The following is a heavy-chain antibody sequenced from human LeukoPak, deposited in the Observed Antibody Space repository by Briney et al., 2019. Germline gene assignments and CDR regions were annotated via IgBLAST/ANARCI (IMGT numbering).Heavy chain of an antibody. CDR1: GFTFSSYW. Sequence: PGGSLRLSCAASGFTFSSYWMHWVRQAPGKGLVWVSRINSDGSSTSYADSVKGRFTISRDNAKYTLYLQMNSLRAEDTAVYYCARDAVTTSLDWFDPWGQGTLVTVSS. J-gene: IGHJ5*02. CDR2: INSDGSST. V-gene: IGHV3-74*01. D-gene: IGHD4-17*01. CDR3: ARDAVTTSLDWFDP.